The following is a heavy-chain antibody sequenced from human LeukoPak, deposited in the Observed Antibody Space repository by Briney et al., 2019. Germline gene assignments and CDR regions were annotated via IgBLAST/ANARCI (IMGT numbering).Heavy chain of an antibody. CDR3: SRSDYYYYYMDV. CDR2: INPNSGDT. V-gene: IGHV1-2*02. CDR1: RYPYTGYY. J-gene: IGHJ6*03. Sequence: ASVKVSCKTSRYPYTGYYMHWVRQAPGHGLEWMGWINPNSGDTNYAQKFQGRVTMTRDTSIRTAYMELSRLRSDDTAVYYCSRSDYYYYYMDVWGKGTTVTVSS.